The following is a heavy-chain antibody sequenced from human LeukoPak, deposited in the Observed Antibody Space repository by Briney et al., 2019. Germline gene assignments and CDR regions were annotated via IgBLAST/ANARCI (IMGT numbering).Heavy chain of an antibody. D-gene: IGHD2-2*02. CDR3: ARERTTGTPGYSAIRRGYFDY. CDR1: GGTFSSYA. Sequence: GASVKVSCKASGGTFSSYAISWVRQAPGQGLEWMGGIIPIFGTANYAQKFQGRVTITTDESTSTAYMELSSLRSEDTAVYYCARERTTGTPGYSAIRRGYFDYWGQGTLVTVSS. CDR2: IIPIFGTA. J-gene: IGHJ4*02. V-gene: IGHV1-69*05.